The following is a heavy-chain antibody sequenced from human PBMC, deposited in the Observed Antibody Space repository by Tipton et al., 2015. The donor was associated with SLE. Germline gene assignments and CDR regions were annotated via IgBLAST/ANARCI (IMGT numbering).Heavy chain of an antibody. Sequence: RSLRLSCAASGFTFDDYAMHWVRQAPGKGLEWVSGISWNSGSIGYADSVKGRFTISRDNAKNSLYLQMNSLRAEDTALYYCAKDHGSGSHHDAFDIWGQGTMVTVSS. CDR3: AKDHGSGSHHDAFDI. V-gene: IGHV3-9*01. D-gene: IGHD3-10*01. CDR2: ISWNSGSI. CDR1: GFTFDDYA. J-gene: IGHJ3*02.